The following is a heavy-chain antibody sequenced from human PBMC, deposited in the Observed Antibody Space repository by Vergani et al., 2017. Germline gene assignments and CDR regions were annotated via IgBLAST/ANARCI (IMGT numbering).Heavy chain of an antibody. CDR3: ARVSVAAAGLPSLWYFDL. J-gene: IGHJ2*01. CDR1: GFTFSDYY. D-gene: IGHD6-13*01. Sequence: VQLVESGGGLVKPGGSLRLSCAASGFTFSDYYMSWIRQAPGKGLEWVSYISSSGSTIYYADSVKGRFTISRDNAKNSLYLQMNSLRAEDTAVYYCARVSVAAAGLPSLWYFDLWGRGTLVTVSS. CDR2: ISSSGSTI. V-gene: IGHV3-11*01.